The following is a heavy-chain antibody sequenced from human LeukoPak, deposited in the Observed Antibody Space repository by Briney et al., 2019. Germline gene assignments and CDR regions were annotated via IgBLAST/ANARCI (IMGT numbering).Heavy chain of an antibody. CDR1: GFTFDDYA. CDR3: AKVPYYYDSSGYYSVDY. D-gene: IGHD3-22*01. J-gene: IGHJ4*02. V-gene: IGHV3-43*02. CDR2: ISGDGGST. Sequence: GGSLRLSCAASGFTFDDYAMHWVRHAQGKGMEWVSLISGDGGSTYYADSVKGRFTISRDNSKNSLYLQMNSLRTEDTALYYCAKVPYYYDSSGYYSVDYWGQGTLVTVSS.